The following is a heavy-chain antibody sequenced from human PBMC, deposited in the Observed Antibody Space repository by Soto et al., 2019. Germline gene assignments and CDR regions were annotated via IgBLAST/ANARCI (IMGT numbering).Heavy chain of an antibody. J-gene: IGHJ6*02. V-gene: IGHV1-18*01. D-gene: IGHD2-15*01. Sequence: ASVKVSCKASGYTFPSYGVNWVRQAPGQGLEWMGWISVYNGHTNYAQKLQGRVTMTADTSTSTAYVELRSLRPDDTAVYYCATGDKSCSGVSCPYGMDVWGQGTTVTVSS. CDR3: ATGDKSCSGVSCPYGMDV. CDR2: ISVYNGHT. CDR1: GYTFPSYG.